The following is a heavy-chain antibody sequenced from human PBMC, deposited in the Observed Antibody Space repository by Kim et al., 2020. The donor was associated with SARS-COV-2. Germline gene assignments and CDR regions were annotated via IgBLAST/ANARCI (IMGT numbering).Heavy chain of an antibody. CDR2: ISESGART. V-gene: IGHV3-23*01. Sequence: GGSLRLSCAASGFTFSSYGMTWVRQAPGKGLDWVSVISESGARTYYADSVQGRFTISRDNSKNTLYLQMNSLRAEDTAVYYCAKRADFCGEGCYDYCG. CDR1: GFTFSSYG. J-gene: IGHJ4*01. CDR3: AKRADFCGEGCYDY. D-gene: IGHD2-21*02.